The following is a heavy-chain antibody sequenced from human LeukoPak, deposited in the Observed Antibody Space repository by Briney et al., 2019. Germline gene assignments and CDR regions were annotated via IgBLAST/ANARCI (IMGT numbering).Heavy chain of an antibody. V-gene: IGHV3-49*03. D-gene: IGHD6-19*01. J-gene: IGHJ4*02. Sequence: GGSLRLSCTASGFTFGDYVMSWFRQAPGKGLEWVGFIRSKAYGGTTEYAASVKGRFTISRDDSRSIAYLQMNSLKTEDTAVYYCTRGVEWSSGWHTSSYFDYWGQGTLVTVSS. CDR3: TRGVEWSSGWHTSSYFDY. CDR2: IRSKAYGGTT. CDR1: GFTFGDYV.